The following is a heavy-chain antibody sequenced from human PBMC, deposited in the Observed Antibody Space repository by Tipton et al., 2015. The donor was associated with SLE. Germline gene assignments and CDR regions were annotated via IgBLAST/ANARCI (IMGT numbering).Heavy chain of an antibody. CDR3: ANDHRPIGLGVST. Sequence: SLRLSCAASGFTFSSCAMSWVRQAPGKGLEWVSVIYSDDNTYYADSVKGRFTISRDNSKNTVYLQMNSLRPEDTTIYYCANDHRPIGLGVSTWGQGALVNVSS. D-gene: IGHD3-16*01. J-gene: IGHJ5*02. CDR2: IYSDDNT. CDR1: GFTFSSCA. V-gene: IGHV3-23*03.